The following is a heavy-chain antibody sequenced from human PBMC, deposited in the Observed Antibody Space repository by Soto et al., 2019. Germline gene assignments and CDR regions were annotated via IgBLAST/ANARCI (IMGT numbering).Heavy chain of an antibody. Sequence: QVQLVQSGAEMKKPGASVKVSCKASGYTFTSYGVCWVRQAPGQGLEWMGWISAYNGHTNYAQKLHGRVTMTTDTSTSTAYMDLRSLRSDDTAVYYWARARGSYALDCWGQGTLVTVSS. D-gene: IGHD1-26*01. V-gene: IGHV1-18*01. CDR1: GYTFTSYG. CDR3: ARARGSYALDC. J-gene: IGHJ4*02. CDR2: ISAYNGHT.